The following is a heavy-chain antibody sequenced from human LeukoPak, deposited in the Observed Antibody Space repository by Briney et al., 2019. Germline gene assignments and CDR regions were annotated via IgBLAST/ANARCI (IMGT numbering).Heavy chain of an antibody. CDR1: GFAFSSYA. CDR3: ARGDYGDYYYYYYYMDV. Sequence: PGRSLRLSCAASGFAFSSYAMHWVRQAPGKGLEWVAVISYDGSNKYYADSVKGRFTISRDNSKNTLYLQMNSLRAEDTAVYYCARGDYGDYYYYYYYMDVWGKGTTVTVSS. D-gene: IGHD4-17*01. V-gene: IGHV3-30*01. CDR2: ISYDGSNK. J-gene: IGHJ6*03.